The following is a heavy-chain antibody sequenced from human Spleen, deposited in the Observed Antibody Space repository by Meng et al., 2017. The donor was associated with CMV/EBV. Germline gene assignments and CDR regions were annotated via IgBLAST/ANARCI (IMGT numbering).Heavy chain of an antibody. Sequence: SVKVSCKASGGTFSSFGISWVRQAPGQGLEWMGDIIPIFGTANYAQKFQGRLTITTDESTRIAYMELSSLRSDDTAVYYCARDQKTWIQLWNYYYYGMDVWGQGTTVTVSS. CDR1: GGTFSSFG. D-gene: IGHD5-18*01. V-gene: IGHV1-69*05. J-gene: IGHJ6*02. CDR3: ARDQKTWIQLWNYYYYGMDV. CDR2: IIPIFGTA.